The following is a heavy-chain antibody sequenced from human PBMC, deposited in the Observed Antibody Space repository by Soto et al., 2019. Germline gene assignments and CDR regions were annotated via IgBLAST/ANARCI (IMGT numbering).Heavy chain of an antibody. CDR1: GFTFSSYT. Sequence: EVQLVESGGGLVKPGGSLRLSCAASGFTFSSYTMNWVRQAPGKGLEWVSSISSSGPYVQYADSLRGRFTISRDNAKNSLYLHMDSLRVEDSAVYYCARDSVTTTYYYYGMDVWGQGTTVTVSS. J-gene: IGHJ6*02. CDR3: ARDSVTTTYYYYGMDV. D-gene: IGHD4-17*01. CDR2: ISSSGPYV. V-gene: IGHV3-21*01.